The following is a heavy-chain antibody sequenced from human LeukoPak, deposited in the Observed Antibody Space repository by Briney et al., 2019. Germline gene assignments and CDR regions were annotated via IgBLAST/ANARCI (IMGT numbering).Heavy chain of an antibody. CDR1: GFTFSSNG. Sequence: QPGMSLRLSCAASGFTFSSNGMHWVRQAPGKGLEWVAAIWYDGSKEYYADSVKGRFSISRDNSRNTLFLQMNSLRAEDTAVYYCARAKGDSLDIWGQGTMVTVSS. V-gene: IGHV3-33*01. CDR2: IWYDGSKE. J-gene: IGHJ3*02. CDR3: ARAKGDSLDI. D-gene: IGHD2-21*02.